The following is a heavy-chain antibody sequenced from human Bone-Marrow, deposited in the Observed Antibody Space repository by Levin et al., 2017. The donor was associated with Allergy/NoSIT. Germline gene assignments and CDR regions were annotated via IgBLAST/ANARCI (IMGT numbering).Heavy chain of an antibody. Sequence: SETLSLTCTVSGGSISSSSYYWGWIRQPPGKGLEWIGSIYYSGSTYYNPSLKSRVTISVDTSKNQFSLKLSSVTAADTAVYYCARLGGIIRFLEWLPPPGGMDVWGQGTTVTVSS. CDR2: IYYSGST. CDR3: ARLGGIIRFLEWLPPPGGMDV. J-gene: IGHJ6*02. V-gene: IGHV4-39*01. CDR1: GGSISSSSYY. D-gene: IGHD3-3*01.